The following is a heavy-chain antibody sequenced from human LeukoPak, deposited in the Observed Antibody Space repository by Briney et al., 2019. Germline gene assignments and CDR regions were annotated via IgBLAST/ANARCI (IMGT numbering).Heavy chain of an antibody. V-gene: IGHV4-61*02. CDR3: ARDFVPLVRYAFDI. CDR1: GGSISSGSYC. CDR2: IYTSGST. J-gene: IGHJ3*02. Sequence: NPSQTLSLTCTVSGGSISSGSYCWSWIRQPAGKGLEWIGRIYTSGSTNYNPSLKSRVTISVDTSKNQFSLKLSSVTAADTAVYYCARDFVPLVRYAFDIWGQGTMVTVSS. D-gene: IGHD6-13*01.